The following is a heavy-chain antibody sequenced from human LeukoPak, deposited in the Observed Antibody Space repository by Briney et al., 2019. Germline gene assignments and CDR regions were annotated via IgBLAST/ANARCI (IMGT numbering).Heavy chain of an antibody. Sequence: PGGSLRLSCAASGFTFSSYCVNWVRQAPGKGLEWVSYISERNTTIYADSVKGRFTISRDNAKNSLYLQMNSLRDEDTAVYYCARDPVAATQHANGNWGQRTLVTVSS. D-gene: IGHD6-13*01. V-gene: IGHV3-48*02. CDR1: GFTFSSYC. J-gene: IGHJ4*02. CDR2: ISERNTTI. CDR3: ARDPVAATQHANGN.